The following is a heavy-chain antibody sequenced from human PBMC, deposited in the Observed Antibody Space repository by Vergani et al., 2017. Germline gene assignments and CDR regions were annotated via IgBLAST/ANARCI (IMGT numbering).Heavy chain of an antibody. J-gene: IGHJ4*02. Sequence: EVQLVESGGGLVKPGGSLRLSCAASGFTFSNAWMSWFRQAPGKGLEWVGRIKSKTDGGTTDYAAPVKGRFTISRDDSKNTLYLQMNSLKTEDTAVYYCTTGYYDSSGYKQDYWGQGTLVTVSS. V-gene: IGHV3-15*01. CDR1: GFTFSNAW. CDR3: TTGYYDSSGYKQDY. CDR2: IKSKTDGGTT. D-gene: IGHD3-22*01.